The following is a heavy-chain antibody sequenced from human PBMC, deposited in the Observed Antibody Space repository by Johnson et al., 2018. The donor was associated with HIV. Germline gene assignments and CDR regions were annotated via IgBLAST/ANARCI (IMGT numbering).Heavy chain of an antibody. CDR2: IYTGGST. CDR1: GFTVSSNF. D-gene: IGHD6-6*01. CDR3: ARDCQSLHSGSCHYAFDF. V-gene: IGHV3-66*02. J-gene: IGHJ3*01. Sequence: VLLVESGGGLVQPGGSLRLSCAASGFTVSSNFMGWVRQAPGKGLEWVSSIYTGGSTYYADSVKGRFTISKDNSKNTVYLQMNSLRAEDTAVYYCARDCQSLHSGSCHYAFDFWGQGTMVIVSS.